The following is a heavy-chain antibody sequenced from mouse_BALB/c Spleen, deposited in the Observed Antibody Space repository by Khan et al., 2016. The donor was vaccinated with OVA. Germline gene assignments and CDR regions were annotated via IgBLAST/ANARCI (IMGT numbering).Heavy chain of an antibody. CDR2: IYPGSFNT. D-gene: IGHD2-4*01. V-gene: IGHV1S56*01. J-gene: IGHJ4*01. Sequence: QVQLKQSGPELVKPGASVRISCKASGYTFTTYYIHWVKQRPGQGLEWIGWIYPGSFNTNYSEKFRGKATLTADKSSSTAYMQLSSLTSEDSAVYFFERDDYFLGDAMDYWGQGTSVTVSS. CDR3: ERDDYFLGDAMDY. CDR1: GYTFTTYY.